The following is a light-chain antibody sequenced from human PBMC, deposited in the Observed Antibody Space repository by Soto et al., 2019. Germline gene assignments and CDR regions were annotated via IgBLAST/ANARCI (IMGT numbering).Light chain of an antibody. V-gene: IGKV1-5*01. CDR3: LRYNAFSQT. CDR2: DAS. Sequence: DIQMTQSPSTLSASIGDRVTITCRASQSMNDWLAWYQQKPGKAPKVLIYDASSLQSGVPSRFSGSRSGTEFTLTIXSLQPDDVATYYCLRYNAFSQTFGQGTKVEI. CDR1: QSMNDW. J-gene: IGKJ1*01.